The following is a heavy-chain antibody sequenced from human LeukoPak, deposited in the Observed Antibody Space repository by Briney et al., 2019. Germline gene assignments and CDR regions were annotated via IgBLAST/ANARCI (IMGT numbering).Heavy chain of an antibody. J-gene: IGHJ4*02. D-gene: IGHD6-19*01. V-gene: IGHV4-39*07. Sequence: SETLSLTCTVSGGSNSSSSYYWGRIRQPPGKGLERIGSIYYSGSTYYNPSLKSRVTISVDTSKNQFSLILSSVTAADMAVYYCARAPPYGSGWSKGVLDYWGQGTLVTVSS. CDR3: ARAPPYGSGWSKGVLDY. CDR1: GGSNSSSSYY. CDR2: IYYSGST.